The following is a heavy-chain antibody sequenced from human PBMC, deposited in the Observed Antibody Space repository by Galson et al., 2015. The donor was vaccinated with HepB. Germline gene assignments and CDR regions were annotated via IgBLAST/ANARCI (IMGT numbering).Heavy chain of an antibody. V-gene: IGHV3-30*03. Sequence: SLRLSCAASGFTFSSYGMNWVRQAPGKGLEWVAVISYDGTHKYHADSENGRFTISRDNSNNTLYLLLNNLRPEDTAIYYCSRARGDYYNSGPAFWGQGTLVTVSS. D-gene: IGHD3-10*01. J-gene: IGHJ4*02. CDR3: SRARGDYYNSGPAF. CDR1: GFTFSSYG. CDR2: ISYDGTHK.